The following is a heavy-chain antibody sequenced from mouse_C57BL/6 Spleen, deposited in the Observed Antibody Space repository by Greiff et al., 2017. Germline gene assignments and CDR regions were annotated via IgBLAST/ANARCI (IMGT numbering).Heavy chain of an antibody. Sequence: VQLQQSGPELVKPGASVKIPCKASGYTFTDYNMDWVKQSHGKSLEWIGDINPNNGGTIYNQKFKGKATLTVDKSSSTAYMELRSLTSEDTAVYYCARLEYYGSSYDAMDYWGQGTSGTVSS. V-gene: IGHV1-18*01. D-gene: IGHD1-1*01. CDR3: ARLEYYGSSYDAMDY. J-gene: IGHJ4*01. CDR1: GYTFTDYN. CDR2: INPNNGGT.